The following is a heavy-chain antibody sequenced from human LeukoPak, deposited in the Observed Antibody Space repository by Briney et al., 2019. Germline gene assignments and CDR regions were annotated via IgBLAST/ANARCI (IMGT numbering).Heavy chain of an antibody. CDR1: GYIFPNKW. J-gene: IGHJ4*02. D-gene: IGHD5-18*01. CDR2: IYPGDSDT. V-gene: IGHV5-51*01. Sequence: GESLKISCKGSGYIFPNKWIGWVRQMPGKGLEWIGIIYPGDSDTRFGPSFQGQVTISADKSINTAYLQWSSLKASDTAMYYCARGRQLYYSDYWGQGTLVTVSS. CDR3: ARGRQLYYSDY.